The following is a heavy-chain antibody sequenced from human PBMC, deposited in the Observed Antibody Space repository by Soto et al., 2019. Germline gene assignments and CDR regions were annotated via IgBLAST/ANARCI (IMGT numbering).Heavy chain of an antibody. Sequence: VQLVESGGGVVQPGRSLRLSCAASGFTFSSYWMSWVRQAPGKGLEWVANIKQDGSEKYYVDSVKGRFTISRDNAKNSLYLQMNSLRAEDTAVYYCAREGAFHYYYYGMDVWGQGTTVTVSS. CDR3: AREGAFHYYYYGMDV. CDR2: IKQDGSEK. CDR1: GFTFSSYW. V-gene: IGHV3-7*01. J-gene: IGHJ6*02.